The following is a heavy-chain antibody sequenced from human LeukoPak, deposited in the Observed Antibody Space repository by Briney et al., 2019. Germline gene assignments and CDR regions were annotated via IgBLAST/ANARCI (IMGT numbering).Heavy chain of an antibody. J-gene: IGHJ5*02. Sequence: SETLSLTCAVYGGSFSGYYWSWIRQPPGKGLEWIGEINHSGSTNYNPSLKSRVTISVGTSKNQFSLKLSSVTAADTAVYYCARERDCSSTSCSWFDPWGQGTLVTVSS. CDR3: ARERDCSSTSCSWFDP. CDR2: INHSGST. D-gene: IGHD2-2*01. V-gene: IGHV4-34*01. CDR1: GGSFSGYY.